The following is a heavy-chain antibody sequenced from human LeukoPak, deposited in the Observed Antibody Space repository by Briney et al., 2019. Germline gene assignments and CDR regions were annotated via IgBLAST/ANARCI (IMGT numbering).Heavy chain of an antibody. D-gene: IGHD2-2*02. CDR2: ISPNSGGT. V-gene: IGHV1-2*02. CDR1: GYTFTGYY. Sequence: ASVKVSCKASGYTFTGYYMHWVRQAPGQGLEWMGWISPNSGGTNYAQKFQGRVTMTRDTSISTAYMELSRLRSDDTAVYYCAQLGYCSSTSCYTGHYYYMDVWGKGTTVTVSS. J-gene: IGHJ6*03. CDR3: AQLGYCSSTSCYTGHYYYMDV.